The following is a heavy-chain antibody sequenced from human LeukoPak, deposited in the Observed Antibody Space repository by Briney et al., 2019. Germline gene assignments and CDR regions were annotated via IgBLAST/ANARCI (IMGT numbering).Heavy chain of an antibody. V-gene: IGHV1-46*01. Sequence: ASVKVSCKASGYTFTSYYMHWVRQAPGQGLEWMGIINPSGGSTSYAQKFQGRVTMTRDMSTSTVYMQLSSLTSEDTAIYYCARGGHGTSVAVAGTGDFWGQGTLVTVSS. CDR1: GYTFTSYY. CDR2: INPSGGST. CDR3: ARGGHGTSVAVAGTGDF. J-gene: IGHJ4*02. D-gene: IGHD6-19*01.